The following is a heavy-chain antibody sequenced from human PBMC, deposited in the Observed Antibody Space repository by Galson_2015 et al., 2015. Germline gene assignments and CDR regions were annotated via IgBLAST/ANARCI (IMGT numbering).Heavy chain of an antibody. D-gene: IGHD3-10*01. Sequence: SLRLSCAASGFTFDDYAMHWVRQAPGKGLEWVSGISWNSGSIGYAVSVKGRFTISRDNAKDSLYLQMNSLRVEDTALYYCAKEHRTSRFLCFGEYYALEIWGQGKWVTVSP. V-gene: IGHV3-9*01. CDR3: AKEHRTSRFLCFGEYYALEI. CDR1: GFTFDDYA. J-gene: IGHJ3*02. CDR2: ISWNSGSI.